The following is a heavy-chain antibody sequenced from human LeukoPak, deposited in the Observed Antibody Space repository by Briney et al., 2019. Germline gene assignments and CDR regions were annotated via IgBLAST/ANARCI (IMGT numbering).Heavy chain of an antibody. V-gene: IGHV3-15*01. Sequence: GGSLRLSCTASGITFSNAWMTWVRQPPGKGLEWVGRIYRRTNGETTDYGAPVKGRFTMSRDDSKNTLSLQMNSLKTEDSAVYYCITYSSVSSLFWGQGTLVTVSS. D-gene: IGHD6-19*01. J-gene: IGHJ4*02. CDR1: GITFSNAW. CDR2: IYRRTNGETT. CDR3: ITYSSVSSLF.